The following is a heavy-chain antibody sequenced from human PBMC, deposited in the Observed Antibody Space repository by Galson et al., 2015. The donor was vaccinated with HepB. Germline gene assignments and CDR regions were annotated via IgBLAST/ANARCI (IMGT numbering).Heavy chain of an antibody. CDR2: ISYDGSNK. Sequence: LRLSCAASGFTFSSYAMHWVRQAPGKGLEWVAVISYDGSNKYYADSVKGRFTISRDNSKNTLYLQMNSLRAEDTAVYYCARGEDYWGQGTLVTVSS. CDR1: GFTFSSYA. V-gene: IGHV3-30-3*01. CDR3: ARGEDY. J-gene: IGHJ4*02.